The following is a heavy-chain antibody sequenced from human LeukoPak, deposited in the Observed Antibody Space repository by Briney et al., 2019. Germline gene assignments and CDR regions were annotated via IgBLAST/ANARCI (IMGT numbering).Heavy chain of an antibody. J-gene: IGHJ4*02. D-gene: IGHD1-1*01. CDR3: ARGPAGYN. CDR1: GFTVSSNH. V-gene: IGHV3-53*01. CDR2: IYSGGST. Sequence: GGSLGLSCAASGFTVSSNHMSWVRQAPGKGLEWVSVIYSGGSTDYADSVKGRFTISRDNSKNTLYLQMNSLRAEDTAVYHCARGPAGYNWGQGTLVTVSS.